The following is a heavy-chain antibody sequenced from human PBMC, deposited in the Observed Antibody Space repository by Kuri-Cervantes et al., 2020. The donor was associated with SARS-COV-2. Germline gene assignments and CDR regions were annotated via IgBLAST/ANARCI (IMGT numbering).Heavy chain of an antibody. CDR3: ARHSPRSSYYYYYMDV. Sequence: SQTLSLTCAVSGYSISSGYYWGWIRQPPGKGLEWIGSIYHSGSTHYNPSLKSRVTISVDTSKNQFSLKLSSVTAADTAVYYCARHSPRSSYYYYYMDVWGKGTTVTVSS. V-gene: IGHV4-38-2*01. CDR2: IYHSGST. J-gene: IGHJ6*03. CDR1: GYSISSGYY.